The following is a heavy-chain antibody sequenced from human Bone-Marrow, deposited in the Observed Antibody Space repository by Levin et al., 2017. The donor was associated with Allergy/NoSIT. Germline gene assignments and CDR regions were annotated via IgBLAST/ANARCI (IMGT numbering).Heavy chain of an antibody. V-gene: IGHV1-3*01. CDR3: ARADFPGSWTIDH. CDR2: INPGNGQP. Sequence: ASVKVSCEASGYTFTSHAIHWVRQAPGQRLEWMGCINPGNGQPEYPRKFQGRVTISRDTSARTAYMELSSLTSEDTAVYYCARADFPGSWTIDHWGPGALVTVSS. J-gene: IGHJ4*02. D-gene: IGHD6-13*01. CDR1: GYTFTSHA.